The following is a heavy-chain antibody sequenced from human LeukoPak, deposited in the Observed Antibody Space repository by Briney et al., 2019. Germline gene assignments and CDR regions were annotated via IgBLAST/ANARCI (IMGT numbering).Heavy chain of an antibody. CDR1: GYSISSGYY. Sequence: SETLSLTCTVSGYSISSGYYWGWIRQPPGKGLEWIGSIYHSGSTYYNPSLKSRVTISVDTSKNQFSLKLSSVTAADTAVYYCARADSSSWLHFDYWGQGTLVTVPS. J-gene: IGHJ4*02. CDR3: ARADSSSWLHFDY. V-gene: IGHV4-38-2*02. D-gene: IGHD6-13*01. CDR2: IYHSGST.